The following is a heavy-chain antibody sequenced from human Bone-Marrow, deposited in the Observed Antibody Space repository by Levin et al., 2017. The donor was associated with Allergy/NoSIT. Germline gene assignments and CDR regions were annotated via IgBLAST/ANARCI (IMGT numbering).Heavy chain of an antibody. CDR1: GYTFTDQY. D-gene: IGHD5-24*01. V-gene: IGHV1-2*02. J-gene: IGHJ1*01. CDR3: ARVGYNSAQRHFQY. Sequence: GESLKISCKASGYTFTDQYIHWVRQAPGEGLEWMGCVNPKSGATYYAHTLQGRVTMTRDTATNTDFMELSGLKSDDSAVYFCARVGYNSAQRHFQYWGQGTLVTVSS. CDR2: VNPKSGAT.